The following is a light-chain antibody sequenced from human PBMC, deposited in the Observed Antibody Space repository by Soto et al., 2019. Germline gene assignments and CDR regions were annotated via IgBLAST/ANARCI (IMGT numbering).Light chain of an antibody. Sequence: EIVLTKSPANMSLSPGERATPSFRVSQSVGSSLACYQQKPGHAPRLLFYDASNRATGIPAMFSGSCSGTDFTLTINSLEPEDVAVYCCQQRSYLFTFGGGTKVDIK. CDR3: QQRSYLFT. CDR1: QSVGSS. CDR2: DAS. J-gene: IGKJ4*01. V-gene: IGKV3-11*01.